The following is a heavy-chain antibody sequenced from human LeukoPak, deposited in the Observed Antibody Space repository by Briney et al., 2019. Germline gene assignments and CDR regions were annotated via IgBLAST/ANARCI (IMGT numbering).Heavy chain of an antibody. CDR3: ARAHSSSSTFDL. J-gene: IGHJ4*02. D-gene: IGHD6-6*01. V-gene: IGHV3-33*01. CDR1: GFTFSDYG. CDR2: IWYDGSKK. Sequence: GGSLRLSCAASGFTFSDYGIHWVRQAPGQGLEWVALIWYDGSKKYYADSVKGRFTISRDNTKDTLYLQLNSLRADDTAVYYCARAHSSSSTFDLWGQGTLVTVSS.